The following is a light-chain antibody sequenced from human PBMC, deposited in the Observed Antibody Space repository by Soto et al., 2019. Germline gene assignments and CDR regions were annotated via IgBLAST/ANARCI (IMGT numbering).Light chain of an antibody. CDR2: GAS. V-gene: IGKV3-11*01. CDR3: QQYNASPLT. CDR1: QSVGSY. J-gene: IGKJ3*01. Sequence: EIVLTQSPATLSLSPGERVTLSCRASQSVGSYLAWYQQKPGQAPRLLIYGASNRAPGIPARFSGSGSGTDFTLTISRLEPEDFAVYYCQQYNASPLTFGPGTKVDIK.